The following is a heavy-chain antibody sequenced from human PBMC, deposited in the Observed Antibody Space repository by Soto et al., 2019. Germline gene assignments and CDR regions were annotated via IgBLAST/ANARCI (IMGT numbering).Heavy chain of an antibody. CDR2: IYHSGST. J-gene: IGHJ4*02. V-gene: IGHV4-4*02. CDR1: GVSISSSNW. D-gene: IGHD3-10*01. Sequence: SETLSLTCAVSGVSISSSNWWSWVRQPPGKGLEGIGEIYHSGSTNYNPSLKSRVTISVDKSKNQFSLKLSSVTAADTAVYYCAYYGSGSYRKFDYWGQGTLVTVSS. CDR3: AYYGSGSYRKFDY.